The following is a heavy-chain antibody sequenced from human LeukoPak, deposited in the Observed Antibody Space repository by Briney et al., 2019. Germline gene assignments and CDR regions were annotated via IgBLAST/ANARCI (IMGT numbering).Heavy chain of an antibody. V-gene: IGHV4-59*01. J-gene: IGHJ4*02. CDR3: ARGDYVGFDY. CDR2: IYYSGST. CDR1: GGSISSYY. Sequence: NPSETLSLTCTVSGGSISSYYWSWIRQPPGKGLEWIGYIYYSGSTNYNPPLKSRVTISVDTSKNQFSLKLSSVTAADTAVYYCARGDYVGFDYWGQGTLVTVSS. D-gene: IGHD4-17*01.